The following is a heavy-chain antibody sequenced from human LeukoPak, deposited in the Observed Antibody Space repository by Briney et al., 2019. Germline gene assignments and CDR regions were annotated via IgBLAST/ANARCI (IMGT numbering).Heavy chain of an antibody. D-gene: IGHD1-26*01. Sequence: PGRSLRLSCAASGFTFSSYVMHWVRQAPGKGLEWVAVISYDGSNKYYADSVKGRFTISRDNSKNTLYLQMNSLRAEDTAVYYCAREDSEAFDYWGQGTLVTVSS. V-gene: IGHV3-30-3*01. CDR3: AREDSEAFDY. J-gene: IGHJ4*02. CDR1: GFTFSSYV. CDR2: ISYDGSNK.